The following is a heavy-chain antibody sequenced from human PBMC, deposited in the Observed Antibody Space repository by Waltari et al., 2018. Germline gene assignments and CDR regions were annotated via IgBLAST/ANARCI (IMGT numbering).Heavy chain of an antibody. CDR1: GYTFTSYA. V-gene: IGHV1-3*01. D-gene: IGHD6-19*01. CDR2: INAGNGNT. CDR3: AITVHSSGQYYYYYGMDV. Sequence: QVQLVQSGAEVKKPGASVKVSCKASGYTFTSYAMHWVRQAPGQRLEWMGWINAGNGNTKYSQKFQGRVTITRDTSASTAYMELSSLRSEDTAVYYCAITVHSSGQYYYYYGMDVWGQGTTVTVSS. J-gene: IGHJ6*02.